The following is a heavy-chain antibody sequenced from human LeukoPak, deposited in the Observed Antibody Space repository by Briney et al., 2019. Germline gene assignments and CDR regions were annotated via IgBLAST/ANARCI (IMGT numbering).Heavy chain of an antibody. V-gene: IGHV3-48*03. CDR1: GFTVSSYE. Sequence: PGGSLRLSCGASGFTVSSYEMNWVRQAPGKGLEWVSYISISGSAIYYADSVKGRFTISRDNAKNSLYLQMNSLRAEDTALYYCAGTYYYDSSGFYPEFFQHWGQGTLVIISS. CDR3: AGTYYYDSSGFYPEFFQH. CDR2: ISISGSAI. J-gene: IGHJ1*01. D-gene: IGHD3-22*01.